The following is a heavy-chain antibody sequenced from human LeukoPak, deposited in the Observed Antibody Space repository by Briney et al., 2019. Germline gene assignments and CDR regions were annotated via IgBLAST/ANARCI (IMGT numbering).Heavy chain of an antibody. Sequence: GGSLRLSCAASGFTFRNYWMSWVRQAPGKGLESVANIKQGGSEKYYVDSVKGRFTISRDNAKNSLYLQMNSLRVEDTAVYYCVRSAFHAGSGNYYDYWGQGTLVTVSS. J-gene: IGHJ4*02. CDR1: GFTFRNYW. D-gene: IGHD3-22*01. V-gene: IGHV3-7*01. CDR2: IKQGGSEK. CDR3: VRSAFHAGSGNYYDY.